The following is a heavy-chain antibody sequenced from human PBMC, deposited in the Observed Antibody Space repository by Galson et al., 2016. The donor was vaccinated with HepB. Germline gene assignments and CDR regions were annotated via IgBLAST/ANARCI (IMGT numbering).Heavy chain of an antibody. CDR2: ISSSGSYNT. D-gene: IGHD5-12*01. CDR3: AKDRGYGPYGGFCYFDS. V-gene: IGHV3-11*03. CDR1: GFSFSDYY. J-gene: IGHJ4*02. Sequence: SLRLSCAASGFSFSDYYMTWIRQAPGKGLEWVSYISSSGSYNTNYADSVKGRFTISRDNAKNSLYLQMNSLRAEDTAIYYCAKDRGYGPYGGFCYFDSWGQGTLVIVSS.